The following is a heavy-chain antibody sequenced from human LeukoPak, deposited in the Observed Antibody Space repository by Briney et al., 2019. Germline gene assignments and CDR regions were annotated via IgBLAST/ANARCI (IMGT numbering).Heavy chain of an antibody. J-gene: IGHJ3*02. CDR1: GGTFSSYT. CDR3: ARELLTARSEDAFDI. V-gene: IGHV1-69*04. CDR2: IIPILGIA. Sequence: SVKVSCKASGGTFSSYTISWVRQAPGQGLEWMGRIIPILGIANYAQKFQGRVTITADKSTSTAYMELSSLRSEDTAVYYCARELLTARSEDAFDIRGQGTMVTVSS. D-gene: IGHD6-6*01.